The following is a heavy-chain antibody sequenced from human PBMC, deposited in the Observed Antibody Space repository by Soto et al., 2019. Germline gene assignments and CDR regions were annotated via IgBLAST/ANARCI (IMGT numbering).Heavy chain of an antibody. D-gene: IGHD5-18*01. V-gene: IGHV4-39*02. CDR3: ARDPFTYNYGYFDY. Sequence: SETLSLTCTVSGDTISSTIYYWGWIRQPPGKGLEWIGSIYYIGTTYYNPSLKGRVTISVDTSKNQFSMKLSSVTAADTAVYYCARDPFTYNYGYFDYWGQGTMVTV. CDR2: IYYIGTT. CDR1: GDTISSTIYY. J-gene: IGHJ4*02.